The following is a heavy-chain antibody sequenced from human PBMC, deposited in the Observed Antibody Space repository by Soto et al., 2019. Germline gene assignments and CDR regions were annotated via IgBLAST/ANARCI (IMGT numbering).Heavy chain of an antibody. V-gene: IGHV4-4*02. CDR3: ARTSTSGTRFDY. D-gene: IGHD1-1*01. Sequence: QVQLQESGPGLVKPSGTLSLTCAVSGGSISTSNWWSWVRQPPGKGLVWIGEVYHSGSTNYNPSFKSRVVMSVDKSKIQFSLKMNAVTAAGTALYYCARTSTSGTRFDYWVQGSLVTVSS. CDR2: VYHSGST. CDR1: GGSISTSNW. J-gene: IGHJ4*02.